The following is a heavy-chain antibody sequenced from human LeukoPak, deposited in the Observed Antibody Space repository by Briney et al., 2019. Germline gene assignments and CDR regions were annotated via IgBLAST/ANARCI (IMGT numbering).Heavy chain of an antibody. CDR3: ARDPPFIIGTTFFDY. CDR1: GFTFSSYS. Sequence: GGSLRLSCAASGFTFSSYSMNWVRQAPGKGLEWVSSISTSSTYIYYADSVKGRFTISRDNAKNSLYLQMNSLRAEDTAVYYCARDPPFIIGTTFFDYCGQGTLVTVSS. J-gene: IGHJ4*02. V-gene: IGHV3-21*01. CDR2: ISTSSTYI. D-gene: IGHD1-20*01.